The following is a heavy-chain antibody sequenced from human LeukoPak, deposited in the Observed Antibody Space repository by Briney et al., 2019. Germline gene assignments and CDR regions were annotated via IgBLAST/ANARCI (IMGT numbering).Heavy chain of an antibody. CDR2: INHSGST. D-gene: IGHD2-2*02. V-gene: IGHV4-34*01. J-gene: IGHJ5*02. CDR1: GGSFSGYY. Sequence: SETLSLTCAVYGGSFSGYYWSWIRQPPGKGLEWIGEINHSGSTNYNPSLKSRVTISVDTSKNQFSLKLSSVTAADTAVYYCARGQYCSSTGCYTAWFDPWGQGTLVTVSS. CDR3: ARGQYCSSTGCYTAWFDP.